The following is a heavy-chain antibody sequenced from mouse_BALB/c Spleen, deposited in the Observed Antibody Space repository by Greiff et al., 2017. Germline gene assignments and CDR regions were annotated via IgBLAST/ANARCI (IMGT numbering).Heavy chain of an antibody. CDR1: GYTFTSYW. Sequence: QVQLQQPGAELVKPGASVKMSCKASGYTFTSYWMHWVKQRPGQGLEWIGVIDPSDSYTSYNQKFKGKATLTVDTSSSTAYMQLSSLTSEDSAVYYCTRYMITPWYFEVWGAGTTVTVSS. D-gene: IGHD2-4*01. CDR2: IDPSDSYT. CDR3: TRYMITPWYFEV. J-gene: IGHJ1*01. V-gene: IGHV1S127*01.